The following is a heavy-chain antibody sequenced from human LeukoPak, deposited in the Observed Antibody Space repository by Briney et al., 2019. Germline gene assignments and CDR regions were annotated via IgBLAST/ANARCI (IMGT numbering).Heavy chain of an antibody. CDR3: ARNDYGDYGPDY. CDR2: ISSSSGHT. CDR1: GFTFSTYS. Sequence: KPGGSLRLSCAASGFTFSTYSMNWVRQAPGKGLEWVSSISSSSGHTFYAHSVKGRFTISRDNAKNSLYLQMNSLRGEDTAVYYCARNDYGDYGPDYWGQGTLVTVSS. V-gene: IGHV3-21*01. D-gene: IGHD4-17*01. J-gene: IGHJ4*02.